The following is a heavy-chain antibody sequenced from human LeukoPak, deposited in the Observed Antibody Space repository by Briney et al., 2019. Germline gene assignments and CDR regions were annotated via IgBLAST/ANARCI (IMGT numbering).Heavy chain of an antibody. Sequence: SVKVSCKASGGTFSSYAISWVRQAPGQGLEWMGGIIPIFGTANYAQKFQGRVTITADESTSTAYMELSSLRSEDTAVYYCARDHSSDWYVAKYYYYYGMDVWGQGTTVTVSS. J-gene: IGHJ6*02. CDR2: IIPIFGTA. CDR1: GGTFSSYA. CDR3: ARDHSSDWYVAKYYYYYGMDV. V-gene: IGHV1-69*13. D-gene: IGHD6-19*01.